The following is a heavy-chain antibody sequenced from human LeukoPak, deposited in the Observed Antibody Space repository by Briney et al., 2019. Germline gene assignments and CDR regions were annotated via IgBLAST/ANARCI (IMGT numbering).Heavy chain of an antibody. CDR3: ARDERGGSEATYGMDV. D-gene: IGHD3-10*01. Sequence: SVKVSCTASGGTFSSYAISWVRQAPGQGLEWMGGIIPIFGTANYAQKFQGRVTITADESTSTAYMELSSLRPEDTAVYYCARDERGGSEATYGMDVWGKGTTVTVSS. CDR2: IIPIFGTA. J-gene: IGHJ6*04. V-gene: IGHV1-69*01. CDR1: GGTFSSYA.